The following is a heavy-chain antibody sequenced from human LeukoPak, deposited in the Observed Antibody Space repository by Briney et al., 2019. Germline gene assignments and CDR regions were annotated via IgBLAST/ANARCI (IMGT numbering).Heavy chain of an antibody. CDR2: INPNSGGT. Sequence: ASVKVSCKASGYTFTGYYMHWVRQAPGQGLEWMGWINPNSGGTNYAQKFQGRVTMTRDTSISTAYMELSRLRSDDTAVYYCARSVQYCSSTSCYDWFDPWGQGTLVTVSS. J-gene: IGHJ5*02. V-gene: IGHV1-2*02. D-gene: IGHD2-2*01. CDR1: GYTFTGYY. CDR3: ARSVQYCSSTSCYDWFDP.